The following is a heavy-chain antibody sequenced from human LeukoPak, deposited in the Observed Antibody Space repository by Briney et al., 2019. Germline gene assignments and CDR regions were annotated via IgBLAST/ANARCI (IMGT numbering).Heavy chain of an antibody. CDR3: ALGYCGGGSCYAREYFQH. CDR2: IYYSGST. Sequence: SETLSLTCTVSGGSISSSSYYWGRIRQPPGKGLEWIGSIYYSGSTYYNPSLKSRLTISVDTSKNQFSLRLSSVTAADTAVYYCALGYCGGGSCYAREYFQHWGQGTLVTVSS. CDR1: GGSISSSSYY. D-gene: IGHD2-15*01. V-gene: IGHV4-39*07. J-gene: IGHJ1*01.